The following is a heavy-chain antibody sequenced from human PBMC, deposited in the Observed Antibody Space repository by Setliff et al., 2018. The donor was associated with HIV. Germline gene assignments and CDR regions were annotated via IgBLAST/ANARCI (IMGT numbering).Heavy chain of an antibody. CDR1: GGSFIGSSFQ. CDR3: ARGRDSVLTPFDY. CDR2: IAYSGTTMYF. J-gene: IGHJ4*02. Sequence: PSETLSLTCNVSGGSFIGSSFQSTWIRQAPGKGLEWIGDIAYSGTTMYFNYNPSLESRLSLSEDTSRHQFSLRLSSGTAADTAIYYCARGRDSVLTPFDYWGQGTLVTVSS. D-gene: IGHD3-10*01. V-gene: IGHV4-39*07.